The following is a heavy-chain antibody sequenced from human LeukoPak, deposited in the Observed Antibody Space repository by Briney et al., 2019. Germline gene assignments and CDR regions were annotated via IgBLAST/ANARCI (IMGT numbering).Heavy chain of an antibody. Sequence: PGGSLRLSCAASGFTFSSYAMSWVRQAPGKGLEWVSAISGSGGRTYHADSVKGRFTLSRDNSKNTLYLQMNSLRAEDTAVYYCAKGGESYRTGLDYWGQGTLVTVSS. CDR1: GFTFSSYA. D-gene: IGHD1-26*01. CDR3: AKGGESYRTGLDY. V-gene: IGHV3-23*01. J-gene: IGHJ4*02. CDR2: ISGSGGRT.